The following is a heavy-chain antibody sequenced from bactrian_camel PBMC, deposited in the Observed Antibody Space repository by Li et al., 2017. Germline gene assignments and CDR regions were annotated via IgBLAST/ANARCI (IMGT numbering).Heavy chain of an antibody. Sequence: VQLVESGGGSVRAGGSVRLSCVTSGGTEDGFYVAWIRQAPGKGLEWVSYINRDGDTIYYQTSVKGRFTISRDNAKSTVYLQMNRLKSEGTALYYCATRIADCAYYTSDCCYSHRGQGTQVTVS. J-gene: IGHJ4*01. D-gene: IGHD3*01. V-gene: IGHV3S36*01. CDR2: INRDGDTI. CDR1: GGTEDGFY.